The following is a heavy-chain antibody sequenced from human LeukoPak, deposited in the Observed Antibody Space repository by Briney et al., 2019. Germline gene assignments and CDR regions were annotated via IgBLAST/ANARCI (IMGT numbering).Heavy chain of an antibody. V-gene: IGHV3-7*01. CDR3: ARLDSSSRFAAPAEYFQH. J-gene: IGHJ1*01. CDR1: GFTFSSYW. CDR2: IKQDGSEK. Sequence: GGSLRLSCAASGFTFSSYWMSWVRQAPGKGLEWVANIKQDGSEKYYVDSVKGRFTISRDNAKNSLYLQMNSLRAEDTAVYYCARLDSSSRFAAPAEYFQHWGQGTLVTVSS. D-gene: IGHD6-13*01.